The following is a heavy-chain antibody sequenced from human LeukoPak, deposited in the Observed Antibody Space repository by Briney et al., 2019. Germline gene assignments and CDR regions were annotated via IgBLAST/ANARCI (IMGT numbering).Heavy chain of an antibody. CDR3: VSFYETY. J-gene: IGHJ4*02. Sequence: GGSLRLSCTASGFSFSDYWMHWVRQAPGKGLVWVSRINSDGSSTDYADSVKGRFTVSRDNAKNTVYLQMNNLRAEDTAVYYCVSFYETYWGRGTLVTVSS. CDR1: GFSFSDYW. D-gene: IGHD2-2*01. V-gene: IGHV3-74*01. CDR2: INSDGSST.